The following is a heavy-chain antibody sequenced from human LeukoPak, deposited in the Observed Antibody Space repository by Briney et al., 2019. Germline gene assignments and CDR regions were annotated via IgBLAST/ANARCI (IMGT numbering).Heavy chain of an antibody. J-gene: IGHJ3*02. Sequence: PSETLSLTCTVSGGSISSYYWSWIRQPPGKGLEWIGYIYYSGSTNYNPSLKSRVTISVDTSKNQFSLKLSSVTAADTAVYYCARRAVGAFDIWGQGTMVTVSS. CDR1: GGSISSYY. D-gene: IGHD1-26*01. CDR3: ARRAVGAFDI. CDR2: IYYSGST. V-gene: IGHV4-59*08.